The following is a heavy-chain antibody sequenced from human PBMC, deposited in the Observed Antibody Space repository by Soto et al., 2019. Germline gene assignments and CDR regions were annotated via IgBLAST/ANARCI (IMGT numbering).Heavy chain of an antibody. CDR1: GFTFSSYS. D-gene: IGHD2-21*02. CDR3: ARALVTANH. CDR2: ISSTSSTI. V-gene: IGHV3-48*01. Sequence: EVQLVESGGGLVQPGGSLRLSCAASGFTFSSYSMNWVRQAPGKGLEWVSYISSTSSTIYYVDSVKGRFTISRDNAKNSLYLQINTLRAEDTAVYYCARALVTANHWGQGTLVTVSS. J-gene: IGHJ5*02.